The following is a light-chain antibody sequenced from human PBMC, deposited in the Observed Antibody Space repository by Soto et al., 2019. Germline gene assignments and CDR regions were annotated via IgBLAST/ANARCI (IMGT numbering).Light chain of an antibody. V-gene: IGLV2-14*01. Sequence: QSALTQPASVSGSPGQSITISCTGTSRDVGGYNYVSWHQQHPGKAPKVIITEVSNRPSGVSNRFSGSKSGKTASLTISGLQAEDEADYYCSSYISSSTFVVFGGGTKVTVL. CDR1: SRDVGGYNY. J-gene: IGLJ2*01. CDR2: EVS. CDR3: SSYISSSTFVV.